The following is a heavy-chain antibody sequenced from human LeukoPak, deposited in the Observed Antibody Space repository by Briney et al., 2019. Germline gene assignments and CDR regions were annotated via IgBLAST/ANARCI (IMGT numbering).Heavy chain of an antibody. V-gene: IGHV5-51*01. CDR3: VRGLGNGDLGKPSAFSFDY. CDR1: GYSFTSYW. CDR2: IYPGDSDT. J-gene: IGHJ4*02. Sequence: GESLKISCKGSGYSFTSYWIGWVRQMPGKGLEWMGIIYPGDSDTRYSPSFQGQVTISADKSISTAYLQWSSLKASDTAMYYCVRGLGNGDLGKPSAFSFDYWGQGTLVTVSS. D-gene: IGHD3-3*02.